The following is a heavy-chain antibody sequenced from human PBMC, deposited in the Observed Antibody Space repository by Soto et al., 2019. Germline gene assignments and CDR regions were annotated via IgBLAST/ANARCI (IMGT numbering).Heavy chain of an antibody. V-gene: IGHV1-2*04. CDR3: ARDLNDILTGYYANYYYYGMDV. CDR2: INPNSGGT. Sequence: GASVKVSCKASGYTFTGYYMHWVRQAPGQGLEWMGWINPNSGGTNYAQKFQGWVTMTRDTSISTAYMELSRLRSDDTAVYYCARDLNDILTGYYANYYYYGMDVWGQGTTVTVS. CDR1: GYTFTGYY. J-gene: IGHJ6*02. D-gene: IGHD3-9*01.